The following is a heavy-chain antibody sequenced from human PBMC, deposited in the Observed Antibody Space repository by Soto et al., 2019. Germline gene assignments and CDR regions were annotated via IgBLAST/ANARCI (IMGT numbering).Heavy chain of an antibody. CDR3: AKGGRKWLVTYDFNY. J-gene: IGHJ4*02. Sequence: VQLVESGGGVVQPGRSLRLSCAASGFTFSDYAMHWVRQAPGKGLEWVAVVSHDGRNTHYADSVKGRFTISRDSSKNTVSPELTSLRAEDTAVYYCAKGGRKWLVTYDFNYWGQGALVTVSS. D-gene: IGHD6-19*01. V-gene: IGHV3-30*18. CDR2: VSHDGRNT. CDR1: GFTFSDYA.